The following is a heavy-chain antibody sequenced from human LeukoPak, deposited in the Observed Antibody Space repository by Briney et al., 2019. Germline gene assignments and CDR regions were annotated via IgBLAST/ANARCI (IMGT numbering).Heavy chain of an antibody. CDR1: GFTFSSYA. V-gene: IGHV3-23*01. J-gene: IGHJ4*02. CDR3: AKEDYYCDSSGYHTAPDY. D-gene: IGHD3-22*01. CDR2: ISGSGGST. Sequence: GGSLRLSCAASGFTFSSYAMSWVRQAPGKGLEWVSAISGSGGSTYYADSVKGRFTISRDNSKNTLYLQMNSLRAEDTAVYYCAKEDYYCDSSGYHTAPDYWGQGTLVTVSS.